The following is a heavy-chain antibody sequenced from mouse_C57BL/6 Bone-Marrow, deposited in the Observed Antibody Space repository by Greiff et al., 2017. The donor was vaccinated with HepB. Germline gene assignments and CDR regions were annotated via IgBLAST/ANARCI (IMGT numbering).Heavy chain of an antibody. CDR3: TTYGSSYDWFAY. Sequence: VQLKESGAELVRPGASVKLSCTASGFNIKDDYMHWVKQRPEQGLEWIGWIDPENGDNEYASKFQGKATITADTSSNTAYLQLSSLTSEDTAVYYCTTYGSSYDWFAYWGQGTLVTVSA. CDR1: GFNIKDDY. V-gene: IGHV14-4*01. D-gene: IGHD1-1*01. J-gene: IGHJ3*01. CDR2: IDPENGDN.